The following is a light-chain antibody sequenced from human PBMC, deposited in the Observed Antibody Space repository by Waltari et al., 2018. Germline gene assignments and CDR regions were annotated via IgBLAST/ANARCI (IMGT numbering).Light chain of an antibody. CDR1: QGISNN. V-gene: IGKV1-27*01. CDR2: ASS. J-gene: IGKJ1*01. Sequence: DIQMTQSPSSLSASVGDRVTITCRASQGISNNLAWYQQKPGKVPKLLIYASSTLQSGVPSRFRCSGSATDFTLTISSLQPEDVATYYCQKYNSAPLTFGQGTKVEIK. CDR3: QKYNSAPLT.